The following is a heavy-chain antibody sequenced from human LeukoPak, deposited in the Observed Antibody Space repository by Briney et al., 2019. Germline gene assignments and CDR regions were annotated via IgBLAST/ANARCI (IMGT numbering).Heavy chain of an antibody. D-gene: IGHD2-21*01. CDR1: GFTCSSYA. V-gene: IGHV3-23*01. J-gene: IGHJ6*03. Sequence: GGSLRLSCAASGFTCSSYAMSWVRQAPGRGLEWVSAISGSGGSTYYADSVKGRFIISRDNSKNTLYLQMNSLRAEDTAVYYCAKINCYSRRGLHCYYYYCMDVWGKGTTVTVSS. CDR2: ISGSGGST. CDR3: AKINCYSRRGLHCYYYYCMDV.